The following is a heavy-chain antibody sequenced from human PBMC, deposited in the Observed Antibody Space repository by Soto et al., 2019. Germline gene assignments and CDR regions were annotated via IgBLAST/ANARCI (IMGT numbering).Heavy chain of an antibody. V-gene: IGHV1-18*01. CDR2: ISAYNGNT. CDR3: ARFYDILTGYYTPQIDYYYYGMDV. J-gene: IGHJ6*02. Sequence: ASVKVSCKASGYTFTSYGISWLRQAPGQGLEWMGWISAYNGNTNYAQKLQGRVTMTTDTSTSTAYMELRSLRSDDTAVYYCARFYDILTGYYTPQIDYYYYGMDVWGQGTTVTVSS. CDR1: GYTFTSYG. D-gene: IGHD3-9*01.